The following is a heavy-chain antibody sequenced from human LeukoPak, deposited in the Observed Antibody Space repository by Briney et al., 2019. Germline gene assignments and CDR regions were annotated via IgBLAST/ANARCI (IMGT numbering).Heavy chain of an antibody. CDR1: GGSISSYY. D-gene: IGHD5-18*01. J-gene: IGHJ4*02. CDR3: AGGAGYSYVPFDY. CDR2: IYYSGST. V-gene: IGHV4-59*01. Sequence: SETLSLTCTVSGGSISSYYWGWIRQPPGKGLEWIGYIYYSGSTNYNPSLKSRVTISVDTSKNQFSLKLSSVTAADTAVYYCAGGAGYSYVPFDYWGQGTLVTVSS.